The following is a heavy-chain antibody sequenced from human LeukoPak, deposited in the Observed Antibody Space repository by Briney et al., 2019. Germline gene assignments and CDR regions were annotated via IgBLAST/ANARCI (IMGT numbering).Heavy chain of an antibody. CDR1: GGSISDYS. V-gene: IGHV4-59*12. Sequence: SETLSLTCTVSGGSISDYSWSWIRQPPGKGLEWIGNIYYSGSANHNPSLKSRVTISRDTSKNQFSLRLSSVTAADTAAYFCARENWRSKSIDFDSWGQGTLVTVSS. D-gene: IGHD6-6*01. J-gene: IGHJ4*02. CDR2: IYYSGSA. CDR3: ARENWRSKSIDFDS.